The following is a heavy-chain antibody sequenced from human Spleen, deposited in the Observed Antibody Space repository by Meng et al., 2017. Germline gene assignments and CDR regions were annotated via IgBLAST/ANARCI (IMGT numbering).Heavy chain of an antibody. CDR3: ARDGDYGIDY. J-gene: IGHJ4*02. Sequence: HFGAEVKWPGASVKVSCRASGYTFTTFSIHWVRQAPGQRLEWMGWINTGNGNTRYSQKFQGRVTITRDTSASTAYMELSSLGSEDTAVFYCARDGDYGIDYWGQGTLVTVSS. D-gene: IGHD4-17*01. CDR2: INTGNGNT. CDR1: GYTFTTFS. V-gene: IGHV1-3*04.